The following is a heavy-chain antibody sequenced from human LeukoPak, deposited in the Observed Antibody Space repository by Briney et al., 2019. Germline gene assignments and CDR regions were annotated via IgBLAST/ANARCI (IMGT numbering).Heavy chain of an antibody. J-gene: IGHJ4*02. CDR1: GYTFSGYY. CDR3: ATEVTD. Sequence: EASVKVSCKAPGYTFSGYYMHWVRQAPGQGLEWMGWINPNSGGTKYAQKFQGRVTMTRDTSISTAYMELSRLRSDDTAVYYCATEVTDWGQGTLVTVSS. CDR2: INPNSGGT. D-gene: IGHD5-18*01. V-gene: IGHV1-2*02.